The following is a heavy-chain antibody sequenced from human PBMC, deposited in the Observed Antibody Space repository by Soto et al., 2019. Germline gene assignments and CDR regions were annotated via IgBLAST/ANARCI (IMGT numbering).Heavy chain of an antibody. CDR1: GYTFIRYG. CDR3: ETNGCVKAMDV. D-gene: IGHD2-8*01. J-gene: IGHJ6*02. V-gene: IGHV1-18*04. CDR2: ISTYHHYA. Sequence: ASVKVSYKASGYTFIRYGISWVRQAPGQGLEWMGWISTYHHYAKYTQKLQGRVTMTTDTSTSTAYMELRSLKSDDTAVYYCETNGCVKAMDVWGQGTTVTVSS.